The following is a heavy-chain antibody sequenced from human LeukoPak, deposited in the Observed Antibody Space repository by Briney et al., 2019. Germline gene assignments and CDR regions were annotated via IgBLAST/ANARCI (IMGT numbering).Heavy chain of an antibody. CDR2: ISGSGGST. CDR1: GFTFSSYA. J-gene: IGHJ6*03. CDR3: AKGNEYSSSFLSLYYYYMDV. V-gene: IGHV3-23*01. D-gene: IGHD6-6*01. Sequence: PGGSLRLSCAASGFTFSSYAMSWVRQAPGKGLEWVSAISGSGGSTYYADSVKGRFTISRDNSKNTLYLQMNSLRAEDTAVYYCAKGNEYSSSFLSLYYYYMDVWGKGTTVTVSS.